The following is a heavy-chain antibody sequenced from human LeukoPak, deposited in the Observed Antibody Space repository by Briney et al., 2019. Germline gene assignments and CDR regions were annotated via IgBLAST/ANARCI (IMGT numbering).Heavy chain of an antibody. D-gene: IGHD6-13*01. Sequence: SETLSLTCAVYGGSFSGYYWSWIRQPPGKGMEWIGEINHSGSTNYNPSLRSRVTISVDTSKNQFSLKLSSVTAADTAVYYCARGRLASWYSFDYWGQGTLVTVSS. CDR3: ARGRLASWYSFDY. CDR1: GGSFSGYY. J-gene: IGHJ4*02. V-gene: IGHV4-34*01. CDR2: INHSGST.